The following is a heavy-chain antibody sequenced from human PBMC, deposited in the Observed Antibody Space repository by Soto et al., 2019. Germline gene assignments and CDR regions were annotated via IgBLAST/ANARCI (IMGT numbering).Heavy chain of an antibody. J-gene: IGHJ4*02. CDR1: GLSFSSFW. D-gene: IGHD5-12*01. V-gene: IGHV3-7*03. CDR2: IKQDGSEK. CDR3: VRGYSDYTDYFDY. Sequence: GGSLRPYCAASGLSFSSFWMIWVRQAPGKGLEWVAIIKQDGSEKHYVGSVKGRFTVSRDNAEKSLYLQMDSLRPDDTALYYCVRGYSDYTDYFDYWGQGALVTVSS.